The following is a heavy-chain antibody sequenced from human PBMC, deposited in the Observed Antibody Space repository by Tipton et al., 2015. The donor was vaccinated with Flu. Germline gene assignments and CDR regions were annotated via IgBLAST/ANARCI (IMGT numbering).Heavy chain of an antibody. Sequence: QLVQSGAEVKKPGSSVKVSCKASGGTFSSYAISWVRQAPGQGLEWMGRIIPILGIANYAQKFQGRVTITADKSTSTAYMELSSLRSEDTAVYYCARVHDYGGRGNWFDPWGQGTLVTVSS. V-gene: IGHV1-69*09. J-gene: IGHJ5*02. CDR3: ARVHDYGGRGNWFDP. CDR1: GGTFSSYA. CDR2: IIPILGIA. D-gene: IGHD4-23*01.